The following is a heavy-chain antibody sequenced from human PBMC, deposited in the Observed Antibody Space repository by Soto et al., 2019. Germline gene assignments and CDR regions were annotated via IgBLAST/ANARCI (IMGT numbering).Heavy chain of an antibody. J-gene: IGHJ6*02. V-gene: IGHV4-61*01. CDR1: GGSVSSGSYY. D-gene: IGHD3-22*01. Sequence: PSETLSLTCTVSGGSVSSGSYYWSWIRQPPGKGLEWIGYIYYSGSTNHNPSLKSRVTISVDTSKNQFSLKLSSVTDADTAVYYCAREGGTMIVVVGVPYYYYYGMDVWGQGTTVTVSS. CDR3: AREGGTMIVVVGVPYYYYYGMDV. CDR2: IYYSGST.